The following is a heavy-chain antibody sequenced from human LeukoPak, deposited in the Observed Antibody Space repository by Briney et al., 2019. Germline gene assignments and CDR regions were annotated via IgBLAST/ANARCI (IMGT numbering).Heavy chain of an antibody. Sequence: PGGSLRLSCAASGLTFSHYAMTWVRQTPEKGLEWVSAISGDGAHAYYTDSVRGRFTSSRDNYKNTLFLQMNSLRAEDTAIYFCAKNYADSPPFYDYWGQGILVIVSS. D-gene: IGHD4-17*01. CDR2: ISGDGAHA. CDR3: AKNYADSPPFYDY. CDR1: GLTFSHYA. V-gene: IGHV3-23*01. J-gene: IGHJ4*02.